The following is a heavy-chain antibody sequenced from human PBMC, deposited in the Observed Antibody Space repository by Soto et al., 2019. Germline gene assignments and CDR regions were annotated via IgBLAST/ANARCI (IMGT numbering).Heavy chain of an antibody. D-gene: IGHD2-21*01. J-gene: IGHJ3*02. Sequence: QMQVVQSGPEVKNPGTSVRVSCKTSGFTFSRSAVQWVRQARGQGLEWIGWIVIGGGNTKSAQNLQDRLTITRDISTSTAYMELTSLRSEDTAVYYCAAELYSGGRCCSFDIWGQGTVVTVSS. CDR3: AAELYSGGRCCSFDI. CDR2: IVIGGGNT. CDR1: GFTFSRSA. V-gene: IGHV1-58*01.